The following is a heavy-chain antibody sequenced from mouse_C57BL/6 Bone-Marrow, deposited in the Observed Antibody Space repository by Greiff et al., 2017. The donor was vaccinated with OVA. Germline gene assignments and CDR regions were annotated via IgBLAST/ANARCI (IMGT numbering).Heavy chain of an antibody. V-gene: IGHV1-52*01. CDR1: GYTFTSYW. Sequence: QVQLQQSGAELVRPGSSVKLSCKASGYTFTSYWMHWVKQRPIQGLEWIGNIDPSDSETHYTQKFKDKATLPVDKSSSTAYMQLSSLTSEDSAVYYCGRWDARDDWGQGTSGTVAS. CDR3: GRWDARDD. CDR2: IDPSDSET. J-gene: IGHJ4*01.